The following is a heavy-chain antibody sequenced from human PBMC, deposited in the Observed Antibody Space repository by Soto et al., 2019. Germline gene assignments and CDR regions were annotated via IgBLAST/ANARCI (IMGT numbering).Heavy chain of an antibody. V-gene: IGHV3-30*18. CDR2: ISYDGHNR. CDR3: AKVQVTGNYFDY. CDR1: GFTFSSYA. Sequence: PGGSLRLSCAASGFTFSSYAMSWVRQAPGKGLEWVAVISYDGHNRYYADSVKGRFTISRDNSKKTLYLQMSSLRAEDTAVYYCAKVQVTGNYFDYWGQGTLVTVSS. D-gene: IGHD6-19*01. J-gene: IGHJ4*02.